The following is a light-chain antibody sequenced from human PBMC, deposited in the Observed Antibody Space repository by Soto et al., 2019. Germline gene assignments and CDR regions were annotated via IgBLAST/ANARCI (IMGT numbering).Light chain of an antibody. CDR2: DAF. Sequence: EIVLTQSLATLSLSPGERATLSCRANQSVNSYLAWYQQKPGQAPRLLIYDAFNRATGIPARFSGSGSGTDFTLTISSLEPEDFAVYFCQQRSNSFTFGPGTKVDIK. J-gene: IGKJ3*01. CDR1: QSVNSY. CDR3: QQRSNSFT. V-gene: IGKV3-11*01.